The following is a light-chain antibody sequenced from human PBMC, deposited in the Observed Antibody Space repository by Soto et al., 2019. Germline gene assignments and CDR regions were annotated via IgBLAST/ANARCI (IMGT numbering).Light chain of an antibody. Sequence: EIVLTQSPATLSVSPGERATLSCRASQSVSSNLAWYQQKLGQAPRLLIYGASTRATGIPTRFSGSGSGTEFTLTISSLQSEYFAVYFCQQSNNWPPGYTFGQGTMLEIK. CDR3: QQSNNWPPGYT. V-gene: IGKV3-15*01. J-gene: IGKJ2*01. CDR1: QSVSSN. CDR2: GAS.